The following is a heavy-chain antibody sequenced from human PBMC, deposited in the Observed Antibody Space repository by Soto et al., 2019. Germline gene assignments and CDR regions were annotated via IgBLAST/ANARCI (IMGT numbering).Heavy chain of an antibody. V-gene: IGHV4-59*01. CDR2: IDYSGST. Sequence: SETLSLTCTVSGGSISSYYWSWIRQPPGKGLEWIGYIDYSGSTNYNPSLKSRVTISVDTSKNQFSLKLSSVTAADTAVYYCARSHYYYYYYGMDVWGQGTTVTVSS. J-gene: IGHJ6*02. D-gene: IGHD2-21*02. CDR1: GGSISSYY. CDR3: ARSHYYYYYYGMDV.